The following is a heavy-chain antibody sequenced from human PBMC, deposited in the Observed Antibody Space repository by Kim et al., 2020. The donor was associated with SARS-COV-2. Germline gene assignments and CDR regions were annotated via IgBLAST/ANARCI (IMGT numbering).Heavy chain of an antibody. D-gene: IGHD1-26*01. CDR3: ARIETPSYPAGYNWFDP. CDR2: IYHSGST. V-gene: IGHV4-4*02. CDR1: GGSISSSNW. Sequence: SETLSLTCAVSGGSISSSNWWSWVRQPPGKGLEWIGEIYHSGSTNYNPSLKSRVTISVDKSKNQFSLKLSSVTAADTAVYYCARIETPSYPAGYNWFDPWGQGTLVTVSS. J-gene: IGHJ5*02.